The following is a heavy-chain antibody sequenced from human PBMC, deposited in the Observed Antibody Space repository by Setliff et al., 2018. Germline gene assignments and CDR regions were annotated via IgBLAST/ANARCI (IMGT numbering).Heavy chain of an antibody. D-gene: IGHD2-2*01. Sequence: TLSLTCTVSGGSVNSGYDNWNWLRQPAGKGLEWIGHINRRGSTNFTPSLKSRVTISVDTSKNQFSLKLSSVTAADTAVYYCARDHCSSTSCYVSYWGQGTLVTVSS. CDR3: ARDHCSSTSCYVSY. CDR1: GGSVNSGYDN. CDR2: INRRGST. V-gene: IGHV4-61*09. J-gene: IGHJ4*02.